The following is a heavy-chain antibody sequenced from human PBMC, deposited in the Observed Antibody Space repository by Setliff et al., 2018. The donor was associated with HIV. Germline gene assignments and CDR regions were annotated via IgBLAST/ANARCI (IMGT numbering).Heavy chain of an antibody. CDR1: GYTFTNYF. CDR3: ARAGYGGYYYGDY. Sequence: GASVKVSCKASGYTFTNYFMHWVRQAPGQGLEWMGIINPSGGSTSHAQKFQGRVTMTRDMSTSTVYMELSSLRSEDAAVYYCARAGYGGYYYGDYWGQGTLVTV. V-gene: IGHV1-46*01. J-gene: IGHJ4*02. CDR2: INPSGGST. D-gene: IGHD3-22*01.